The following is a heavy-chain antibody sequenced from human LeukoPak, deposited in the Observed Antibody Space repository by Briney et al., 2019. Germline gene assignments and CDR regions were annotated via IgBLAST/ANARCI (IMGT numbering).Heavy chain of an antibody. D-gene: IGHD2-15*01. CDR2: ISAYNGNT. Sequence: ASVKVSCKASGYSFTSYGISWLRQAPGQGLEWMGWISAYNGNTNYAQKLQGRVTMTTDPSTSTAYMELRSLRSDDTAVYYCARDPTLRAAQSRNWFDPWGQGALVTVSS. CDR1: GYSFTSYG. J-gene: IGHJ5*02. CDR3: ARDPTLRAAQSRNWFDP. V-gene: IGHV1-18*01.